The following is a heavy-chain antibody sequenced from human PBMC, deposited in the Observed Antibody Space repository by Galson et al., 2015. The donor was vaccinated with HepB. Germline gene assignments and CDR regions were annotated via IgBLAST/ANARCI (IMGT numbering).Heavy chain of an antibody. CDR3: ARVDYGEGNNWFDP. CDR2: ISSSSSYI. V-gene: IGHV3-21*01. D-gene: IGHD4-17*01. Sequence: SLRLSCAASGFTFSSYSMNWVRQAPGKGLEWVSSISSSSSYIYYADSVKGRFTISRDNAKNSLYLQMNSLRAEDTAVYYCARVDYGEGNNWFDPWGQGTLVTVSS. CDR1: GFTFSSYS. J-gene: IGHJ5*02.